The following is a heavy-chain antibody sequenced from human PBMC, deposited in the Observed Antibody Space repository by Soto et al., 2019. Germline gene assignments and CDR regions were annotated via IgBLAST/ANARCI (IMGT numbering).Heavy chain of an antibody. CDR1: GFTVSSNY. CDR2: IYSGGST. CDR3: ARVTAMVTFDY. Sequence: GGSLRLSCAASGFTVSSNYMSWVRQAPGKGLEWVSVIYSGGSTYYADSVKGRFTISRDNSKNTLYLQMNSLRAEDTAVYYCARVTAMVTFDYWGQGTLVNVSS. D-gene: IGHD5-18*01. V-gene: IGHV3-53*01. J-gene: IGHJ4*02.